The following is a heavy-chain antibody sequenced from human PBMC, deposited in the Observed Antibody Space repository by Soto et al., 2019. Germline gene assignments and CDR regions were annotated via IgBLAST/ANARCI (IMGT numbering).Heavy chain of an antibody. Sequence: EVQLVESGGGLVQPGGSLRLSCAASGFTFSSYAMHWVRQAPGKGLEYVSAISSNGGSTYYANSVKGRFTISRDNSKNTLYLQMGSLRAEDMAVYYCARDRSGMWFGYYFDYWGQGTLVTVSS. CDR3: ARDRSGMWFGYYFDY. J-gene: IGHJ4*02. D-gene: IGHD3-10*01. CDR2: ISSNGGST. V-gene: IGHV3-64*01. CDR1: GFTFSSYA.